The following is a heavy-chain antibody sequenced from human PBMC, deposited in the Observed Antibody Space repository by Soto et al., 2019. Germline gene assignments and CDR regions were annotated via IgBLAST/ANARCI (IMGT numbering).Heavy chain of an antibody. V-gene: IGHV3-64D*08. J-gene: IGHJ6*02. D-gene: IGHD2-8*01. CDR1: GFTFSSYA. CDR3: VKDRGWCTNGVCLPSPNNYYGMDV. CDR2: ISSNGGST. Sequence: GGSLRLSCSASGFTFSSYAMHWVRQAPGKGLEYVSAISSNGGSTYYADSVKGRFTISRDNSKNTLYLQMSSLKAEETAVYYCVKDRGWCTNGVCLPSPNNYYGMDVWGQGTTVTVSS.